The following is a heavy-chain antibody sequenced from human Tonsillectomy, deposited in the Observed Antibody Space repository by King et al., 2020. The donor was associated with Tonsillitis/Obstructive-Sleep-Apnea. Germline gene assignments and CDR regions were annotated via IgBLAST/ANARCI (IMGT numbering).Heavy chain of an antibody. V-gene: IGHV4-34*01. CDR2: INHSGST. D-gene: IGHD2-15*01. CDR3: ARIVCSDGSCYYMDV. CDR1: GGSFSGYY. Sequence: VQLQQWGAGLLKPSETLSLTCAVYGGSFSGYYWSWIRQPPGKGLEWIGEINHSGSTNYNPSLKSRVTISVDTSKNQFSLKLSSVTAADTAVYYCARIVCSDGSCYYMDVWGKGTTVTVSS. J-gene: IGHJ6*03.